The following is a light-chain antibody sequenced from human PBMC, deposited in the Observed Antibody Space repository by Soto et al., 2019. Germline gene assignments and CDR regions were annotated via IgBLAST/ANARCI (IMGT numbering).Light chain of an antibody. CDR3: QQRSKWPGT. V-gene: IGKV3D-20*02. Sequence: DIVLEQSSCTQSLSTGERAPLXSRASQSISSSYLAWYQQKPGQAPRLLIYDASNRATGIPARFSGSGSGTDFTLTISSLEPEDFAVYYCQQRSKWPGTFGQGSKVDIK. CDR1: QSISSSY. CDR2: DAS. J-gene: IGKJ1*01.